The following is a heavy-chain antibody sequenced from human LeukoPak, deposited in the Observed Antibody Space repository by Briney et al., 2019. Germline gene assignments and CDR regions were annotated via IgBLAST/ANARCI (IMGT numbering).Heavy chain of an antibody. CDR2: IRSKANSYAT. J-gene: IGHJ4*02. V-gene: IGHV3-73*01. D-gene: IGHD2-21*02. Sequence: PGGSLRLSCAASGFTFSGSAMHWVRQASGKGLEWVGRIRSKANSYATAYAASVKGRFTISRDDSKNTAYLQMNSLKTEDTAVYYCTRRVVVTANNDYWGQGTLVTVSS. CDR3: TRRVVVTANNDY. CDR1: GFTFSGSA.